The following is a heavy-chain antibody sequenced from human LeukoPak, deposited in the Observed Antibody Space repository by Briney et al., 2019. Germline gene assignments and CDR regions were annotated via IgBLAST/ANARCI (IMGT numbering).Heavy chain of an antibody. CDR2: TNTAGNTI. CDR3: ARATYDSSAVDAFDI. J-gene: IGHJ3*02. CDR1: GFTFRDYF. D-gene: IGHD3-22*01. Sequence: GGSLRLSCAASGFTFRDYFMSWIRQAPGKGLEWVAYTNTAGNTIYYADSMKGRFTIFRDNAKNSPYLQMNTLRAEDTAVYYCARATYDSSAVDAFDIWGQGTMVTVSP. V-gene: IGHV3-11*01.